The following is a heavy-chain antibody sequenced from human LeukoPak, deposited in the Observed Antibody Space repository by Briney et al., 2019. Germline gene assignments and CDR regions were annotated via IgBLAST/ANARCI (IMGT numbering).Heavy chain of an antibody. J-gene: IGHJ6*02. D-gene: IGHD3-3*01. CDR3: ARDRVLRFLEWRGVYYSGMAV. Sequence: GGSLILSCAASWFTVSSNYKSWVHQAPGKGLEWVSVIYSGCSTYYAASVKGRFTISRHNSKNTLYLQTNSLRAEDTAVYYCARDRVLRFLEWRGVYYSGMAVWGQGTTVTVSS. CDR2: IYSGCST. V-gene: IGHV3-53*04. CDR1: WFTVSSNY.